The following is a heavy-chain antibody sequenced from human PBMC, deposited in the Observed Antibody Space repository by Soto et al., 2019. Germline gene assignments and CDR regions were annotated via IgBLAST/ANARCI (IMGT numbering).Heavy chain of an antibody. Sequence: EVQLLESGGGLVQPGGSLRLSCAASGFTFSSYAMSWVRQAPGKGLEWVSAISGSGDSTYYADSVNGRFTISRDSSKTTLYLQMNSLRAEDTAVYYCAKFYYGSGGYFDYWGQGTLVTVSS. CDR2: ISGSGDST. CDR1: GFTFSSYA. J-gene: IGHJ4*02. CDR3: AKFYYGSGGYFDY. D-gene: IGHD3-10*01. V-gene: IGHV3-23*01.